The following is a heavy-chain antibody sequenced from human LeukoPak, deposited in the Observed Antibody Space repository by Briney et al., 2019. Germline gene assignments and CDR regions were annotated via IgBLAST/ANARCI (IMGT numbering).Heavy chain of an antibody. CDR3: AKDYLRRSDY. Sequence: GGSLRLSCAASGFTFTNYAMSWVRQAPGKGLEWVSAITSDGGSTYSADSVRGRFTTSRDNSKNTLYLQMNSLRVEDTAVYFCAKDYLRRSDYWGQGTLVTVSS. CDR2: ITSDGGST. J-gene: IGHJ4*02. V-gene: IGHV3-23*01. CDR1: GFTFTNYA. D-gene: IGHD3-16*02.